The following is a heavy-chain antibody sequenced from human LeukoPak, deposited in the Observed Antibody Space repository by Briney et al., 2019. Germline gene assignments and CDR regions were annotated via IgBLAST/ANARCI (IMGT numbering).Heavy chain of an antibody. V-gene: IGHV3-33*06. J-gene: IGHJ4*02. CDR2: IWYDGSNK. Sequence: GWSLRLSCAASGSTFSSYGMNWVHQAPGKGLEWVAVIWYDGSNKYYADSVKGRFTISRENSKNTLYLQMNSLRAEDTAVYYCAKEAFDYWGQGTLVTVSS. CDR3: AKEAFDY. CDR1: GSTFSSYG.